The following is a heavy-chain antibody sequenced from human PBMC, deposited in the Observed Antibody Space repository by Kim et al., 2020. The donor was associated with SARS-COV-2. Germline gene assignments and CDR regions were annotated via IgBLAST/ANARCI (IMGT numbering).Heavy chain of an antibody. CDR3: ARGGVIQLTGGMDV. J-gene: IGHJ6*02. CDR2: ISYDGSNK. D-gene: IGHD5-18*01. V-gene: IGHV3-30*03. CDR1: GFTFSSYG. Sequence: GRSLRLSCAASGFTFSSYGMHWVRQAPGKGLAWVALISYDGSNKYYADSVKGRFTISRDNSKNTLYLQMNSLRAEDTAVYYCARGGVIQLTGGMDVWGQGTTVTVSS.